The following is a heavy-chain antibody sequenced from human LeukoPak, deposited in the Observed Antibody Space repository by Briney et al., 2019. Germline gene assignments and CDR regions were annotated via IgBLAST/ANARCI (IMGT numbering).Heavy chain of an antibody. CDR1: GYTFTSFG. CDR3: ARADMVRGPYYFDY. D-gene: IGHD3-10*01. V-gene: IGHV1-18*01. J-gene: IGHJ4*02. Sequence: ASVTVSCKASGYTFTSFGLSWVRQAPGQGLEWMGWISAYNGNTNYAQKLQGRVTMTTDTSTSTAYMELRSLGSDDTAVYYCARADMVRGPYYFDYWGQGTLVTVSS. CDR2: ISAYNGNT.